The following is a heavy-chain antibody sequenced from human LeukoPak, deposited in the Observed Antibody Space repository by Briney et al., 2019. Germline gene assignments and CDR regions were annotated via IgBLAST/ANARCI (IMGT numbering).Heavy chain of an antibody. D-gene: IGHD6-13*01. CDR1: GFTFSSYS. Sequence: LRLSCAASGFTFSSYSMNWIRQPPGKGLEWIGYMSYSGTTNYNPSLKSRVTISIDTSKSQFSLKLNSVTAADTAVYYCAGSSNWLPFDHWGQGALVTVSS. CDR2: MSYSGTT. J-gene: IGHJ4*02. CDR3: AGSSNWLPFDH. V-gene: IGHV4-59*01.